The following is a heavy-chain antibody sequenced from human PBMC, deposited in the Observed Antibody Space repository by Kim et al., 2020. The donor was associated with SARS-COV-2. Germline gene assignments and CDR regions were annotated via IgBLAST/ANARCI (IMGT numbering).Heavy chain of an antibody. D-gene: IGHD2-15*01. V-gene: IGHV4-39*01. CDR2: IYYSGNT. Sequence: SETLSLTCTVSGGSINSRNYYWGWIRQPTGKGLEWIGSIYYSGNTYYNPSLKSRDTISVDTSKNRFSLKLSSVTAADTAVYYCARRAVVAGTRAWFDPWGLASLVTVSS. J-gene: IGHJ5*02. CDR3: ARRAVVAGTRAWFDP. CDR1: GGSINSRNYY.